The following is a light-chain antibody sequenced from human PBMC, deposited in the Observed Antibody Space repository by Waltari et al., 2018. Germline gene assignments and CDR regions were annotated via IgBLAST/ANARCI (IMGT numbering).Light chain of an antibody. CDR1: QNIGTY. CDR3: QNHERLPAT. CDR2: AAS. V-gene: IGKV3-20*01. Sequence: LTQSQGTLSVSPGERATLSCRASQNIGTYLVWYQQKPGQAPRLLMYAASRRATGIPDRFSGSGSGTDFSLTITRLEPEDFAVYYCQNHERLPATFGQGTKVEIK. J-gene: IGKJ1*01.